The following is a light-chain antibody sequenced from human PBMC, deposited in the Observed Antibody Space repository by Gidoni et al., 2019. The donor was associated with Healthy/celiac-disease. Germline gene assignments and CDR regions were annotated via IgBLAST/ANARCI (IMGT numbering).Light chain of an antibody. Sequence: DLQKTQSPSSLSASVGDRVTITCRASQSISSYLNWYQQKPGKAPKLLIYAASSLQSGVPSRFSGSGSGTDFTLTISSLQPEDFATYYCQQSYSTPLFTFGPGTKVDIK. V-gene: IGKV1-39*01. J-gene: IGKJ3*01. CDR1: QSISSY. CDR3: QQSYSTPLFT. CDR2: AAS.